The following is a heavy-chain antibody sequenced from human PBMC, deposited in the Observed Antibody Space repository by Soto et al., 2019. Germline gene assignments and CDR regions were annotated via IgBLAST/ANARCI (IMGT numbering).Heavy chain of an antibody. Sequence: PGGSLRLSCAASGFTFSSYAMSWVRQAPGKGLEWVSAISGSGGSTYYADSVKGRFTISRDNSKNTLYLQMNSLRAEDTAVYYCAKDSTAVSYYYGMDVWGQGTTVTVSS. J-gene: IGHJ6*02. V-gene: IGHV3-23*01. CDR1: GFTFSSYA. CDR2: ISGSGGST. CDR3: AKDSTAVSYYYGMDV. D-gene: IGHD5-18*01.